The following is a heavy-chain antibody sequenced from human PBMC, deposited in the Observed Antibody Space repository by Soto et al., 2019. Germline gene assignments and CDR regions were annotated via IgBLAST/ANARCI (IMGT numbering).Heavy chain of an antibody. CDR3: ARVEGSDTYFDH. V-gene: IGHV1-3*01. J-gene: IGHJ4*02. D-gene: IGHD3-9*01. Sequence: ASVKVSCKASGYTFTSYAMHWVRQAPGQRLEWMGWINAGNGNTKYSQKFQGRVTITRDTSASTAYMELSSLRSEDTAVYYCARVEGSDTYFDHWGQGTLVTVSS. CDR1: GYTFTSYA. CDR2: INAGNGNT.